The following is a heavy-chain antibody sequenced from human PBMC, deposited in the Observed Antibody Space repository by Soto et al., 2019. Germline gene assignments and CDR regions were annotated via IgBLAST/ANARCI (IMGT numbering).Heavy chain of an antibody. Sequence: PSETLSLTCTVSGGSISSGGYYWSWIRQHPGKGLEWIGYINYSGSTYYNPSLKSRVTISVDTSKNQFSLKLSSVTAADTAVYYCARNYGGNWFDPWGQGTLVTVSS. V-gene: IGHV4-31*03. D-gene: IGHD4-17*01. CDR1: GGSISSGGYY. J-gene: IGHJ5*02. CDR2: INYSGST. CDR3: ARNYGGNWFDP.